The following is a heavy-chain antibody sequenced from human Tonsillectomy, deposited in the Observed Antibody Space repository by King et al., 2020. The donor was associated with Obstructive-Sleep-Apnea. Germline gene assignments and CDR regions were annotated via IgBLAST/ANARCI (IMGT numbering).Heavy chain of an antibody. J-gene: IGHJ4*02. CDR1: GFTFSNYW. CDR2: IKQDGSEK. Sequence: QLVQSGGGLVQPRGSLRLSCAASGFTFSNYWMSWVRQAPGKGLEWVANIKQDGSEKYYVDSVKGRFTISRDNAKNSLYLQMNSLRAEDTAVYYCARALRIVGTHFDYWGQGTLVTVSS. D-gene: IGHD1-26*01. CDR3: ARALRIVGTHFDY. V-gene: IGHV3-7*03.